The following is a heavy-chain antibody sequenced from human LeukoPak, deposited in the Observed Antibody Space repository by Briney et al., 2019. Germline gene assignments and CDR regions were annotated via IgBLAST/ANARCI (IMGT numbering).Heavy chain of an antibody. V-gene: IGHV1-2*02. D-gene: IGHD3-16*02. Sequence: ASVKVSFKSSGYTFTGYYMHWVRQAPGPGLAWMGWSSPNSGGTNYAQKFQGRVTMTRDTSISTAYMELSRLRSDDTAVYYCARPRSPLDYVWGSYRYWGQGTMVTVSS. CDR2: SSPNSGGT. CDR3: ARPRSPLDYVWGSYRY. CDR1: GYTFTGYY. J-gene: IGHJ4*02.